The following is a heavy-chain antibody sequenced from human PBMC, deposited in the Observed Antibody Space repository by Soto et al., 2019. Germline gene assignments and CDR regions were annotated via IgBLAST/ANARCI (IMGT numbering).Heavy chain of an antibody. CDR1: GYDFSSYA. D-gene: IGHD5-12*01. CDR3: ARDGGDCGYRLIYYYYIGLDV. V-gene: IGHV1-3*05. Sequence: QVQLVQSGAEETQPGASVRLSCKASGYDFSSYAMHWVRQAPGQRLEWMGWINIGSGNTEYSQNFQDRITITRDTSSSTVYMELNSLKSEDTAVYYCARDGGDCGYRLIYYYYIGLDVWGQGTMVTVSS. CDR2: INIGSGNT. J-gene: IGHJ6*02.